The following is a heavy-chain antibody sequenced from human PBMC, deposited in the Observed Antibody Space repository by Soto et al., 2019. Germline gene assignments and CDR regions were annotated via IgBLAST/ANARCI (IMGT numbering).Heavy chain of an antibody. CDR3: ARRQYSSSWYTLYNWFDP. V-gene: IGHV5-51*01. CDR1: GYSFTSYW. Sequence: GESLKISCKGSGYSFTSYWIGWVRQMPGKGLEWMGIIYPGDSDTRYSPSFQGQVTISADKSISTAYLQWSSLKASDTAMYYCARRQYSSSWYTLYNWFDPWGQGTLVTV. J-gene: IGHJ5*02. CDR2: IYPGDSDT. D-gene: IGHD6-13*01.